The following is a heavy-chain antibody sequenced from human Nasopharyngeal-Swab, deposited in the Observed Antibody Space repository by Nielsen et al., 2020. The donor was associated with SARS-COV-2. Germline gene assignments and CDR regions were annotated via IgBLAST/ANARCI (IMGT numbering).Heavy chain of an antibody. D-gene: IGHD1-1*01. J-gene: IGHJ6*02. Sequence: GESLKISCAASGFTFSSYSMNWVRQAPGKGREWVSYISSSSSTIYYADSVKGRFTISRDNAKNSLYLQMNSLRAEDTSVYYCARDHWDQLEYYYYYGMDVWGQGTTVTVSS. CDR2: ISSSSSTI. CDR3: ARDHWDQLEYYYYYGMDV. CDR1: GFTFSSYS. V-gene: IGHV3-48*04.